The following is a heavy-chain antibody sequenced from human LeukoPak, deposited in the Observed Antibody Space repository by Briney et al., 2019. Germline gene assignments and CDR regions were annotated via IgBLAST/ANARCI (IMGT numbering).Heavy chain of an antibody. D-gene: IGHD3-10*01. Sequence: GASVKVSCKVSGYTLTESSMHWVRQAPRKGLEWMGGFDPEDGETIYAQKFQGRVTMTEDTSTDTAYMELSSLRSEDTAVYYCATWLTYYYGSGRSGMDVWGQGTTVTVSS. CDR2: FDPEDGET. J-gene: IGHJ6*02. CDR1: GYTLTESS. CDR3: ATWLTYYYGSGRSGMDV. V-gene: IGHV1-24*01.